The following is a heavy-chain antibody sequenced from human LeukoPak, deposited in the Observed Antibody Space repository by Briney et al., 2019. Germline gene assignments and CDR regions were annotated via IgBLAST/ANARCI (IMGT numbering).Heavy chain of an antibody. CDR2: ISSSSSYI. D-gene: IGHD1-1*01. J-gene: IGHJ4*02. Sequence: GGSLRLSCAASGFTFSSYSMNWVRQAPGKGLEWVSSISSSSSYIYYADSVKGRFTISRDNAKNSLYLQMNSLRAEDTAVYYCARGGGGLNWNDEDGRIDYWGQGTLVTVSS. CDR3: ARGGGGLNWNDEDGRIDY. V-gene: IGHV3-21*01. CDR1: GFTFSSYS.